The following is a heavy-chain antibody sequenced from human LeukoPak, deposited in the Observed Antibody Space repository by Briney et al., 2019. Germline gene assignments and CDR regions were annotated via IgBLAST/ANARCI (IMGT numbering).Heavy chain of an antibody. CDR3: ARGSRYFDWLLYTHYGMDV. D-gene: IGHD3-9*01. CDR1: GFTFSSYT. J-gene: IGHJ6*02. Sequence: GGSLRLSCAASGFTFSSYTMSWVRQAPGKGLEWVSTITTSDGNTYYADSVKGRFTISRDNSKNTLYLQMNSLRAEDTAVYYCARGSRYFDWLLYTHYGMDVWGQGTTVTVSS. CDR2: ITTSDGNT. V-gene: IGHV3-23*01.